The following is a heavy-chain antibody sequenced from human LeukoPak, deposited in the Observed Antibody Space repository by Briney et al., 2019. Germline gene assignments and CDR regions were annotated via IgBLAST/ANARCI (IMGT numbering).Heavy chain of an antibody. CDR1: GGSISTSSYY. Sequence: SETLSLTCIVSGGSISTSSYYWGWIRQPPGKGLEWIGSMYYSGSTFYNPSLKSRVIISVDTSKNQFSLRLSSVTAADTAVYYCARVPYDILTGYPYYFDYWGQGTLVTVSS. D-gene: IGHD3-9*01. J-gene: IGHJ4*02. V-gene: IGHV4-39*01. CDR2: MYYSGST. CDR3: ARVPYDILTGYPYYFDY.